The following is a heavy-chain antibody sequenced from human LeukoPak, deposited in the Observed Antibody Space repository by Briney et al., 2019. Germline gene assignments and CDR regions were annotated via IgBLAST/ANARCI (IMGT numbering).Heavy chain of an antibody. CDR3: ARGLAASRNYCYYYYMDV. CDR1: GGSISSGSYY. J-gene: IGHJ6*03. V-gene: IGHV4-61*02. CDR2: IYTSGST. D-gene: IGHD1-14*01. Sequence: SETLSLTCTVSGGSISSGSYYWSWIRQPAGKGLEWIGRIYTSGSTNYNPSLKSRVTISVDTSKNQFSLKLSSVTAADTAVYYCARGLAASRNYCYYYYMDVWGKGTTVTVSS.